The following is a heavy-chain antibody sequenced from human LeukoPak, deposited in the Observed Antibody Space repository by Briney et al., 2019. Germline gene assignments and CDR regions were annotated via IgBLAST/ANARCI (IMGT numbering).Heavy chain of an antibody. CDR1: GYTFTSYG. J-gene: IGHJ6*03. Sequence: EAPVKVSCKASGYTFTSYGISWVRQAPGQGLEWMGWISAYNGNTNYAQKLQGRVTMTTDTSTSTAYMELRSLRSDDTAVYYCARGQGYSSSSVPYYYYMDVWGKGTTVTVSS. D-gene: IGHD6-6*01. CDR3: ARGQGYSSSSVPYYYYMDV. CDR2: ISAYNGNT. V-gene: IGHV1-18*01.